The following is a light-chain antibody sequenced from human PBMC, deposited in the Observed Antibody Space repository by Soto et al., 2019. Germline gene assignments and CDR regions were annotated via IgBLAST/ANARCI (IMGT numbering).Light chain of an antibody. J-gene: IGLJ1*01. CDR1: SSDFGGYNF. Sequence: QSVLTQPASVSGSPGQSITVSCTGTSSDFGGYNFVSWYQQHPGKAPKLMIYDVSNRPSGVSDRFSGSKSGNTASLTISGLQAEDEADYYCSSYTNSITLYVFGTGTKVTVL. CDR3: SSYTNSITLYV. V-gene: IGLV2-14*01. CDR2: DVS.